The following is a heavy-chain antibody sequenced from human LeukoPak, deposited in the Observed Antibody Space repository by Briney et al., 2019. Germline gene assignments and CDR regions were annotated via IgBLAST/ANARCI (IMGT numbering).Heavy chain of an antibody. V-gene: IGHV3-7*03. J-gene: IGHJ4*02. D-gene: IGHD1-26*01. Sequence: GGSLRLSCIASGFTFSTSWMTCVRQAPGKGLEWVANIYHDGSEKNCVDSVKGRFTISRDNAKNSVYLEMNSLRADDTAVYFCTRYRGASDLDYWGQGTLVTVSS. CDR1: GFTFSTSW. CDR3: TRYRGASDLDY. CDR2: IYHDGSEK.